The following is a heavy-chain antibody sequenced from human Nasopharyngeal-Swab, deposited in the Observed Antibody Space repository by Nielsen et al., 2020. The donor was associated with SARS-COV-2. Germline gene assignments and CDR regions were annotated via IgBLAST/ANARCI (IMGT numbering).Heavy chain of an antibody. D-gene: IGHD3-22*01. J-gene: IGHJ4*02. CDR1: GGSISSSSYY. Sequence: SETLSLTCTVSGGSISSSSYYWGWIRQPPGKGLEWIESIYYSGSTYYNPSLKSRVTISVDTSKNQFSLKLSSVTAADTAVYYCARPRADYYDSSGYWGQGTPVTVSS. CDR3: ARPRADYYDSSGY. CDR2: IYYSGST. V-gene: IGHV4-39*01.